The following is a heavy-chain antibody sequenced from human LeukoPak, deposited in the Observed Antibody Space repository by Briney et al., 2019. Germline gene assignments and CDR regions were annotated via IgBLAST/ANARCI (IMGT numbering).Heavy chain of an antibody. CDR2: INPNSGGT. Sequence: ASVKVSCKASGYTFTGYYVHWVRQAPGQGLEWMGRINPNSGGTNYAQKFQGRVTMTRDTSISTAYMELSRLRSDDTAVYYCARELSGFYYDSSGSFDYWGQGTLVTVSS. J-gene: IGHJ4*02. CDR1: GYTFTGYY. V-gene: IGHV1-2*06. CDR3: ARELSGFYYDSSGSFDY. D-gene: IGHD3-22*01.